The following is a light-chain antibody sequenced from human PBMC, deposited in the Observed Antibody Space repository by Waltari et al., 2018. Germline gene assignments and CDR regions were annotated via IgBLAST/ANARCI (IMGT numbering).Light chain of an antibody. V-gene: IGKV1-16*01. Sequence: DIQMTQSPSSLSASVGDRVPITCRASPDIGHYLIWYQQKPGKAPRSLISGASNLLSGVPSRFSGGGSGTDFTLTITALQPDDFATYYCQQYNNYPPTFGQGTRLEIK. J-gene: IGKJ5*01. CDR2: GAS. CDR3: QQYNNYPPT. CDR1: PDIGHY.